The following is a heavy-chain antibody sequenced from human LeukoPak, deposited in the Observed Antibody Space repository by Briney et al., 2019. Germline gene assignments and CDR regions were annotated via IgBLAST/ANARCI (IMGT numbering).Heavy chain of an antibody. Sequence: ASVKVSCEASGYTFTSYYMHWVRQAPGQGLEWMGIINPSGGSTSYAQKFQGRVTMTRDTSTSTAYMELSSLRSEDTAVYYCAREGDSSGYYPQNAFDIWGQGTMVTVSS. CDR3: AREGDSSGYYPQNAFDI. D-gene: IGHD3-22*01. V-gene: IGHV1-46*01. CDR2: INPSGGST. J-gene: IGHJ3*02. CDR1: GYTFTSYY.